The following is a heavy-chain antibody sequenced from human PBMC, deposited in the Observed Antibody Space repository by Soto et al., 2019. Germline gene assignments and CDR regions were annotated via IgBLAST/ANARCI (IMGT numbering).Heavy chain of an antibody. CDR2: IIPIFGTA. D-gene: IGHD6-19*01. CDR1: GGTFSSYA. Sequence: SVKVSCKASGGTFSSYAISWVRQAPGQGLEWMGGIIPIFGTANYAQKFQGRVTITADKSTSTAYMELSSLRSEDTAVYYCARVTRVSGILYYYYGMDVWGQGTTVTVSS. CDR3: ARVTRVSGILYYYYGMDV. J-gene: IGHJ6*02. V-gene: IGHV1-69*06.